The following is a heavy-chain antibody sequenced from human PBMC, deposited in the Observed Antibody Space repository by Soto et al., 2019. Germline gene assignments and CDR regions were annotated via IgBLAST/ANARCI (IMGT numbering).Heavy chain of an antibody. CDR2: ISYDGSNK. D-gene: IGHD3-3*01. CDR1: GFTFSSYA. Sequence: PGGSLRLSCAASGFTFSSYAMHWVRQAPGKGLEWVAVISYDGSNKYYADSVKGRFTISRDNSKNTLYLQMNSLRAEDTAVYYCAREDYDFWSGYPPEYYYYYGMDVWGQGTTVTVSS. J-gene: IGHJ6*02. CDR3: AREDYDFWSGYPPEYYYYYGMDV. V-gene: IGHV3-30-3*01.